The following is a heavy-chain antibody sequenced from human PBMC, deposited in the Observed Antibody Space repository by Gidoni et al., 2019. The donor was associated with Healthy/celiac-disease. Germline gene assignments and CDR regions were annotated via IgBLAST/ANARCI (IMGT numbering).Heavy chain of an antibody. V-gene: IGHV3-21*01. Sequence: EVQLVESGGGLVKPGGSLRLSCADSGFTFSSYRMTWVRQAPGKGLEWVSSISRSSSYIYYADSVKGRFTISRDNAKNSLYLQMNSLRAEDTAVYYCARDSTYYYDSSGYIPFDYWGQGTLVTVSS. CDR3: ARDSTYYYDSSGYIPFDY. CDR1: GFTFSSYR. CDR2: ISRSSSYI. D-gene: IGHD3-22*01. J-gene: IGHJ4*02.